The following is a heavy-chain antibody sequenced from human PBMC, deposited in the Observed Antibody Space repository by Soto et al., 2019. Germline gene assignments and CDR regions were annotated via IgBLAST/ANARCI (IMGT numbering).Heavy chain of an antibody. CDR3: ARNTDRGGVDY. D-gene: IGHD3-10*01. CDR1: GGTXTSYA. V-gene: IGHV1-69*13. J-gene: IGHJ4*02. CDR2: IIPIFGTA. Sequence: SXKVSWTASGGTXTSYAIRWVRQAPGQGLEWMGGIIPIFGTANYAQKFQGIVTITAYESTSTAYIELSSMRSEDTAVYYCARNTDRGGVDYWGQGTLVTVSS.